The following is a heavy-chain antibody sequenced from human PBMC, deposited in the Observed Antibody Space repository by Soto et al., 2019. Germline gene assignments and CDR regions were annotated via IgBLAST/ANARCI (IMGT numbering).Heavy chain of an antibody. Sequence: GASVKVSCKASGYTFTSYYMHWVRQAPGQGLEWMGIINPSGGSTSYAQKFQGRVTMTRDTSTSTVYMELSSLRSEDTAVYYCARAMVYGDYPYYYYSGMDVWGQGTTVTVSS. CDR3: ARAMVYGDYPYYYYSGMDV. CDR2: INPSGGST. CDR1: GYTFTSYY. J-gene: IGHJ6*02. D-gene: IGHD4-17*01. V-gene: IGHV1-46*01.